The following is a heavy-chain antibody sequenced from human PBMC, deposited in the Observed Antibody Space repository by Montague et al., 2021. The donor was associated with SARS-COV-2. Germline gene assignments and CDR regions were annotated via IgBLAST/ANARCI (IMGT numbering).Heavy chain of an antibody. D-gene: IGHD5-12*01. Sequence: QSGAEVKKPGESLKVSRKGSGYSFISYWIGWVRQMPGKGLEWMGIIYPGDSETRYSPSFQGQVTISADESISTAYLQWSSLKASDTAMYYCVRLGGLRDYYYYGMDVWGQGTTVTVSS. V-gene: IGHV5-51*01. CDR1: GYSFISYW. CDR3: VRLGGLRDYYYYGMDV. CDR2: IYPGDSET. J-gene: IGHJ6*02.